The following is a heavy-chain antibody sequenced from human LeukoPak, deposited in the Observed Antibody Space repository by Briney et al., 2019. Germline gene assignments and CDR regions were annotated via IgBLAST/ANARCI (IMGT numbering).Heavy chain of an antibody. CDR1: GFTLSSSA. J-gene: IGHJ4*02. D-gene: IGHD3-22*01. CDR2: INNVGSHI. V-gene: IGHV3-21*04. CDR3: ARGPTYYYDISEGYFDY. Sequence: GGSLRLSCAASGFTLSSSAMNWVRQAPGKGLEWVSSINNVGSHIYYAGSVKGRFTMSRDNSKNTLYLQMNSLRAEDTAVYYCARGPTYYYDISEGYFDYWGQGTLVTVSS.